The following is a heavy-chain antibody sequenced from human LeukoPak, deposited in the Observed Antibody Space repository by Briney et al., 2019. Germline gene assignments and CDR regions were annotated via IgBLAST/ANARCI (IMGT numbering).Heavy chain of an antibody. CDR1: GFTFSSYG. V-gene: IGHV3-30*18. CDR3: AKDYRLMGIRYFDWLSD. D-gene: IGHD3-9*01. J-gene: IGHJ4*02. Sequence: PGRSLRLSCAASGFTFSSYGMHWVRQAPGKGLEWVAVISYDGSNKYYADSVKGRFTISRDNSKNTLYLQMNSLRAEDTAVYYCAKDYRLMGIRYFDWLSDWGQGTLLTVSS. CDR2: ISYDGSNK.